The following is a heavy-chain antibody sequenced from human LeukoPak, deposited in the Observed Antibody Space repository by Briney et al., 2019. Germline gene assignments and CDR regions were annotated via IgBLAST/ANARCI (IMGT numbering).Heavy chain of an antibody. J-gene: IGHJ5*02. D-gene: IGHD2-21*02. CDR3: ARDDLSTSKTWDP. Sequence: SETLSLTCTVSGGSISSSSYYWGWIRQPPGKGLEWIGSIYYSGSTYYDPSLKSRVTISVDTSKNQFSLKLSSVTAADTAVYYCARDDLSTSKTWDPWGQGTLVTVSS. CDR1: GGSISSSSYY. CDR2: IYYSGST. V-gene: IGHV4-39*07.